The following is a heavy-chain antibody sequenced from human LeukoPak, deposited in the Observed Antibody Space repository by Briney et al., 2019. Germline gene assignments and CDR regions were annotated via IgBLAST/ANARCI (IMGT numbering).Heavy chain of an antibody. CDR1: GHTFTSYG. CDR3: ARAQYYDSSGYYDDAFDI. D-gene: IGHD3-22*01. Sequence: ASVKVSCKASGHTFTSYGVHWVRQAPGQSLEWMGWINVANGNTKYSQKFQGRVTITRDTSASTAYMELSSLRFEDTAVYYCARAQYYDSSGYYDDAFDIWGQGTMVTVSS. CDR2: INVANGNT. V-gene: IGHV1-3*01. J-gene: IGHJ3*02.